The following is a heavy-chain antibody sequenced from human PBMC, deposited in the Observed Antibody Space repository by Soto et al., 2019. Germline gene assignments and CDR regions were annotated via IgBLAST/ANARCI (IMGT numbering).Heavy chain of an antibody. CDR3: ARGHDILTGWKFEC. J-gene: IGHJ4*02. CDR1: GYSFTDFG. CDR2: ISAYNGNR. Sequence: QAPLVQSGSAVKKPGASVKVSCKASGYSFTDFGVNWVRQAPGHGLEWLGWISAYNGNRVYGQSFQGRLTVTTDTTRDTSYLELTYLRSDDTAIYYCARGHDILTGWKFECWGQGTLVTVSS. V-gene: IGHV1-18*01. D-gene: IGHD3-9*01.